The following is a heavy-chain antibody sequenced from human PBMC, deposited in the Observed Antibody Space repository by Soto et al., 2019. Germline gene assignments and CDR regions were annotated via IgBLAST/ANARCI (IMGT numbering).Heavy chain of an antibody. CDR3: ARGTYSDSSDYDLFEY. CDR2: INAGNGNT. Sequence: GASVKVSCKASGYTFTSYAMHWVRQAPGQRLEWMGWINAGNGNTKYSQRFQGRVTITRDTSASTAYMELSSLRSEDTAVYYCARGTYSDSSDYDLFEYWGQGTMVTVYS. CDR1: GYTFTSYA. D-gene: IGHD3-22*01. V-gene: IGHV1-3*01. J-gene: IGHJ4*02.